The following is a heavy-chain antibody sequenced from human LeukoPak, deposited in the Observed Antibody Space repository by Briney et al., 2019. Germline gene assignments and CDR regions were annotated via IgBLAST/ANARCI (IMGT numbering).Heavy chain of an antibody. D-gene: IGHD2-15*01. CDR1: GYSFTSYW. CDR2: IYLADSDA. V-gene: IGHV5-51*01. CDR3: ARPKTETGYDAFDI. Sequence: GESLKTSCKGSGYSFTSYWIGWVRQMPGKGLEWMGIIYLADSDARYSPSFQGQVSFSADRSINTAYLQWSSLRASDTAMYYCARPKTETGYDAFDIWGQGTMVTVSS. J-gene: IGHJ3*02.